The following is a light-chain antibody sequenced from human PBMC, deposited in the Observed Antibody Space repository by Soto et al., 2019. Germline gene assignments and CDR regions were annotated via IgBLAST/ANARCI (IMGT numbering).Light chain of an antibody. V-gene: IGKV3-15*01. CDR3: QHYGSSANT. CDR1: ESVNRD. Sequence: EIVMTQSPGTLSVSPGERATLSCRASESVNRDLGWYQQEPGQAPRLLIYGASTRATGIPDRFSGSGSGTDFTLTISSLQSVDFAVYYCQHYGSSANTFGQGTKLEIK. J-gene: IGKJ2*01. CDR2: GAS.